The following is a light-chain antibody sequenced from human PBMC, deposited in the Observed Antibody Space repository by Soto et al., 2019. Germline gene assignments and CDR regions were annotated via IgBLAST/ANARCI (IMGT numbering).Light chain of an antibody. Sequence: EIVLTQSPGTLSLSPGDRATLSCRASQSVSSRDLAWYQHKPGQAPRLLISGASTSATGIPDSFSGSGSGTDVTHNISRLEHKDFAVYYCQQYGNSRWHFGQGPKVEIK. CDR3: QQYGNSRWH. V-gene: IGKV3-20*01. CDR2: GAS. J-gene: IGKJ1*01. CDR1: QSVSSRD.